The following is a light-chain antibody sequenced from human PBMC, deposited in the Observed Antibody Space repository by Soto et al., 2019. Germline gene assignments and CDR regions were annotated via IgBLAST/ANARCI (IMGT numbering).Light chain of an antibody. CDR2: GAS. CDR1: QSVSSSY. V-gene: IGKV3D-20*02. J-gene: IGKJ5*01. Sequence: EIVLTQSPGTLSWSPGERATLSCRSNQSVSSSYLAWYQQKPGQAPRLLIYGASSRATGIPDRFSGSGSGTDFTLTITSLEPEDFAVYFCHQRYNWPRVTFGQGTRLEIK. CDR3: HQRYNWPRVT.